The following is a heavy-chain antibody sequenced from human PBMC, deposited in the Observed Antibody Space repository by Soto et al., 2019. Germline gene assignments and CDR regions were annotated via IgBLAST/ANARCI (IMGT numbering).Heavy chain of an antibody. CDR2: IDPSDSYT. V-gene: IGHV5-10-1*03. CDR3: ASNEDRVGSFDY. D-gene: IGHD1-1*01. Sequence: EVQLVQSGAEVKKPGESLRISCKVSGYSFTNYWINWVRQMPGKGLEWMGRIDPSDSYTNYSPSFQGHFTFSADKSISTAYLQWNNLKASDTAMYYCASNEDRVGSFDYWGQGALVTVSS. CDR1: GYSFTNYW. J-gene: IGHJ4*02.